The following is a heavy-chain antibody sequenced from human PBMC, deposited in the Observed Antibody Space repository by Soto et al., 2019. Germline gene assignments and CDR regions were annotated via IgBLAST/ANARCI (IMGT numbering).Heavy chain of an antibody. CDR1: GFTFSSYG. V-gene: IGHV3-33*01. Sequence: QVQLVESGGGVVQPGRSLRLSCAASGFTFSSYGMHWVRQAPGKGLEWVAVIWYDGSNKYYADSVKGRFTISRDNSKNTLYLQMNSLRAEDTAVYYLARGDFWSGYSNYYYYGMDVWGPGTTVTVSS. J-gene: IGHJ6*02. CDR3: ARGDFWSGYSNYYYYGMDV. CDR2: IWYDGSNK. D-gene: IGHD3-3*01.